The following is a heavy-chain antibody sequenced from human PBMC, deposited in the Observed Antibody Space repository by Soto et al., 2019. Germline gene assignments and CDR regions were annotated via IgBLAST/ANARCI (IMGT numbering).Heavy chain of an antibody. CDR2: IDPSDSYT. J-gene: IGHJ6*02. V-gene: IGHV5-10-1*01. D-gene: IGHD2-21*02. Sequence: GESLNISCKGSGYSFTSYCISWVRQMPGKGLEWMGRIDPSDSYTNYSPSFQGHVTISADKSISTAYLQWSSLRASDTAMYYCARAVPPSAYCGGDCYSPYYYYYGMDVWGQGTTVTVSS. CDR3: ARAVPPSAYCGGDCYSPYYYYYGMDV. CDR1: GYSFTSYC.